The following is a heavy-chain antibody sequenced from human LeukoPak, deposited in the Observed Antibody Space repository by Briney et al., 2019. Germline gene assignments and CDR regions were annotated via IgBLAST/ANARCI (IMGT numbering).Heavy chain of an antibody. CDR3: TPTMVRGGGV. D-gene: IGHD3-10*01. CDR2: IKSRTDGGTT. Sequence: GGSPRLSCAASGFTFSKARMNWVRQAPGKGAGGVGRIKSRTDGGTTDYAAPVKGRFTISRDDSKNMLYLQMNSLKTEDTAVYHCTPTMVRGGGVWGKGTTVTISS. V-gene: IGHV3-15*01. J-gene: IGHJ6*04. CDR1: GFTFSKAR.